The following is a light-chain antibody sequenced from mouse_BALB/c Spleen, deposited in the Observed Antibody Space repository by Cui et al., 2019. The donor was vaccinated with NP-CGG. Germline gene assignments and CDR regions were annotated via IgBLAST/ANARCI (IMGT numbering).Light chain of an antibody. CDR2: CTN. V-gene: IGLV1*01. J-gene: IGLJ1*01. CDR1: TGACETSHY. CDR3: ALWYSNHWV. Sequence: QAVVTQESALTTSPGETVTLTCRSSTGACETSHYANWVQEKPDHLFTGLIGCTNNRVPGVPARFSCSLIGDKAALTITGAQTEDEAIYFCALWYSNHWVFGGGTKLTVL.